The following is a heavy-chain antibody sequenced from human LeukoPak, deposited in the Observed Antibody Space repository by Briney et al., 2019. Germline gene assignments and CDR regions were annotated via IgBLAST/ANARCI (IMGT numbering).Heavy chain of an antibody. CDR2: IYYSGST. J-gene: IGHJ4*02. CDR3: ARDGSLRPY. CDR1: GGSISSSSYY. Sequence: PSETLSLTCTVSGGSISSSSYYWGWIRQPPGKGLEWIGSIYYSGSTYYNPSLKSRVTISVDTSKNQFSLKLSSVTAADTAVYYCARDGSLRPYWGQGTLVTVSS. V-gene: IGHV4-39*07.